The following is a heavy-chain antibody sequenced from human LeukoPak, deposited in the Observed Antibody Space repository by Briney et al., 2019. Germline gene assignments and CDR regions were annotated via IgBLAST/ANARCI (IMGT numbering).Heavy chain of an antibody. CDR2: ISSSGSYI. CDR1: GFTFSTYS. D-gene: IGHD4-17*01. Sequence: GGSLRLSCAASGFTFSTYSMNWVRQAPGKGLEWVSSISSSGSYIYYGDSVKGRFTISRDNAKNSLYLQMNSLRAEDTAVYYCARDGAVTNGRYFDYWGQGTLVTVSS. J-gene: IGHJ4*02. V-gene: IGHV3-21*01. CDR3: ARDGAVTNGRYFDY.